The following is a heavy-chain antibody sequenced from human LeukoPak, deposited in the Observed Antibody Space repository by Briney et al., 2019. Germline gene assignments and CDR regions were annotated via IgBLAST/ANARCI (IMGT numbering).Heavy chain of an antibody. J-gene: IGHJ4*02. CDR3: ARQIAVAGKARIDY. Sequence: SETLSLTCTVSGGSISSYYWTWIRQPAGKGLEWIGRIYTTGSTNYNPSLNSRVTMSVDTSKNQFSLKLSSVTAADTAVYYCARQIAVAGKARIDYWGQGTLVTVSS. V-gene: IGHV4-4*07. D-gene: IGHD6-19*01. CDR1: GGSISSYY. CDR2: IYTTGST.